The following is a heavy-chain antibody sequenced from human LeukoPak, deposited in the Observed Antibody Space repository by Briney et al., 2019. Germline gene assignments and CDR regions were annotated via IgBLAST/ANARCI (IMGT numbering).Heavy chain of an antibody. D-gene: IGHD6-19*01. CDR2: IIPIFGTA. Sequence: SVKVSCKASGGTFSSYAISWVRQAPGQGLEWMGGIIPIFGTANYAQKFQGRVTITADESTSTAYMELSSLRSEDTAVCYCARVSSGWSTFDYWGQGTLVTVSS. CDR1: GGTFSSYA. CDR3: ARVSSGWSTFDY. V-gene: IGHV1-69*13. J-gene: IGHJ4*02.